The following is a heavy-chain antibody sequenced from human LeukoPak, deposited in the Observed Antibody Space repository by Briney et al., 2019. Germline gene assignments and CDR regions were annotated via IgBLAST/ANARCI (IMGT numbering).Heavy chain of an antibody. J-gene: IGHJ4*02. CDR1: GYSLTSYW. D-gene: IGHD1-26*01. CDR3: ARQGEGVLVYFDY. CDR2: IYPGDSDT. V-gene: IGHV5-51*01. Sequence: GESLKISCKGSGYSLTSYWIGWVRQMPGKGLEWLGIIYPGDSDTRYSPSCQGQVTISADKSTSTVYLQWSSLKASDTAMYYCARQGEGVLVYFDYWGQGTLVTVSS.